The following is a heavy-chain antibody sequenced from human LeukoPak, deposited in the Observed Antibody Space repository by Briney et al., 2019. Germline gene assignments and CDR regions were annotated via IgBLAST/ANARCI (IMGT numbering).Heavy chain of an antibody. J-gene: IGHJ5*02. CDR2: IYYSGRT. V-gene: IGHV4-30-2*03. CDR1: NGSISSETYF. Sequence: PSQTLSLTCTVSNGSISSETYFWSWIRQPAGKGLEWIGSIYYSGRTYYNPSLKSRVTISVDTSKKQFSLKLSSVTAADTAVYYCARGRPDGSGSYYKFDPWGQGTLVTVSS. CDR3: ARGRPDGSGSYYKFDP. D-gene: IGHD3-10*01.